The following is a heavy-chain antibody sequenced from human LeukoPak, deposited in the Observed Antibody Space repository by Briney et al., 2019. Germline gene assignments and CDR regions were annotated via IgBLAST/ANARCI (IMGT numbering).Heavy chain of an antibody. J-gene: IGHJ3*02. Sequence: AETLTLTCTVSGGSISSYYLSWIRQPLGKGLDWIGYFFYSGSTNYNPSLKSRVTMPVDTSKNQFSLKLISVTAADTAVYYCARGDKSAFDIWGQGTMLTVSS. D-gene: IGHD2-15*01. CDR3: ARGDKSAFDI. V-gene: IGHV4-59*01. CDR1: GGSISSYY. CDR2: FFYSGST.